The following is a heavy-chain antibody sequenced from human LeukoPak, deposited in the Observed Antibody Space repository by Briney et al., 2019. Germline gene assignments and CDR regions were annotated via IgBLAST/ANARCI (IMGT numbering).Heavy chain of an antibody. CDR1: GFTFGDYA. V-gene: IGHV3-49*04. J-gene: IGHJ6*02. Sequence: GGSLRLSCTASGFTFGDYAMSWVRQAPGKGVEWVGFIRSKAHGGTTEYAASVKGRFTISRDDSKSIAYLQMNSLKTEDTAVYYCTRDRSGDAVVPALYGMDVWGQGTTVTVSS. CDR3: TRDRSGDAVVPALYGMDV. D-gene: IGHD2-15*01. CDR2: IRSKAHGGTT.